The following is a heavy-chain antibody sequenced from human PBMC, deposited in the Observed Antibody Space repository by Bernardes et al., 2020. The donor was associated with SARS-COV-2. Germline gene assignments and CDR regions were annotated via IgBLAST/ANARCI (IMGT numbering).Heavy chain of an antibody. J-gene: IGHJ4*02. CDR2: INVGNGDT. D-gene: IGHD3-22*01. CDR3: ARGPSQLYFDSSGHLDS. V-gene: IGHV1-3*01. CDR1: GYIFNDYA. Sequence: ASVKVSCKASGYIFNDYAIIWVRQAPGQSLEWLGWINVGNGDTKHSQKFRGRLTITRDTSARTSYMELSSLRSEETAVYYCARGPSQLYFDSSGHLDSWGQGTLVSVSS.